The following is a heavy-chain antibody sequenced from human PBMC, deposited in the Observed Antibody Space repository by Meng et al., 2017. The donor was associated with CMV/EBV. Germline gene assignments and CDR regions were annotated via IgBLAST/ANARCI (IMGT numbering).Heavy chain of an antibody. CDR3: ARDCSSTSCYSEDAFDI. D-gene: IGHD2-2*01. CDR1: GYTFTSYG. V-gene: IGHV1-18*01. CDR2: ISAYNGNT. J-gene: IGHJ3*02. Sequence: ASVKVSCKASGYTFTSYGISWVRQAPGQGLEWMGWISAYNGNTNYAQKLQGRVTMTTDTSTSTAYMELRSLRSDDTAAYYCARDCSSTSCYSEDAFDIWGQGTMVTVSS.